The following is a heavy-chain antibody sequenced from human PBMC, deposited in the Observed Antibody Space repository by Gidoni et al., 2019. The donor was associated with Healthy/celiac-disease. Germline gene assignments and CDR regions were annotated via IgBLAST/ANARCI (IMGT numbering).Heavy chain of an antibody. Sequence: QVQLVESGGGVVQPGRSLRLSCAASGFTFSSYAMHWVRQAPGKGLEWVAVISYDGSNKYYADSVKGRFTISRDNSKNTLYLKRNSLRAEDTAVYYCARELSVVVPAAMLGFDYWGQGTLVTVSS. D-gene: IGHD2-2*01. CDR2: ISYDGSNK. CDR1: GFTFSSYA. J-gene: IGHJ4*02. CDR3: ARELSVVVPAAMLGFDY. V-gene: IGHV3-30-3*01.